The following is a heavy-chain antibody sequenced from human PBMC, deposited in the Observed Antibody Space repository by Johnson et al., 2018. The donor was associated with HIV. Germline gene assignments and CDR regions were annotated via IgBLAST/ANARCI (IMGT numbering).Heavy chain of an antibody. V-gene: IGHV3-30*04. CDR1: GFTFSSYA. Sequence: QMQLVESGGGVVQLGRSLRLSCAASGFTFSSYAVHWVRQAPGKGLEWVAVISYDGSNKYYADSVKGRFTISRDNSKNTLYLQMNSLRAEDTAVYYCASAWGELDDAFDIWGQGTMVTVSS. J-gene: IGHJ3*02. CDR2: ISYDGSNK. CDR3: ASAWGELDDAFDI. D-gene: IGHD1-26*01.